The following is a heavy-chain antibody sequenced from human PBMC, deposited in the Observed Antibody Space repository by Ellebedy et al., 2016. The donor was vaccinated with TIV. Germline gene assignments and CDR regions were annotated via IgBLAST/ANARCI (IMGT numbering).Heavy chain of an antibody. CDR2: IYKSGTT. J-gene: IGHJ6*02. CDR3: AREGYDILTGYNSGMDV. CDR1: GDSVSSGSHF. V-gene: IGHV4-61*01. D-gene: IGHD3-9*01. Sequence: SETLSLTCTVSGDSVSSGSHFWNLIRQPPGKGLEWCGYIYKSGTTNYNPSLKSRVTMSVDISRNQFSLSLTSVTAADTAVYFCAREGYDILTGYNSGMDVWGQGTTVTVSS.